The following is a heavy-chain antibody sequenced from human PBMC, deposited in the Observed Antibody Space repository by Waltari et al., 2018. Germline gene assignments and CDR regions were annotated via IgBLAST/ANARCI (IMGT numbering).Heavy chain of an antibody. V-gene: IGHV3-23*04. D-gene: IGHD2-8*01. CDR1: GVPLSSVT. CDR2: ISGIGYIT. J-gene: IGHJ4*02. CDR3: ASAPRPEVSAPFDF. Sequence: EVQLVESGGGLVQHGGFLGLCGAGSGVPLSSVTMHWVRQAPGKGLEWVSGISGIGYITSYADSVKGRFTISRDTSKNTLYLLLNSLRPGDTAIYYCASAPRPEVSAPFDFWGRGTLVTVSS.